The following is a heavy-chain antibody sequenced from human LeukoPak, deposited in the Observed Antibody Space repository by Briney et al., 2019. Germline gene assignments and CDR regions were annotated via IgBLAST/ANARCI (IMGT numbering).Heavy chain of an antibody. CDR3: ARAISAWSYFYYMDV. V-gene: IGHV4-59*01. CDR1: DDPITRFY. D-gene: IGHD6-19*01. CDR2: FYYSRGT. J-gene: IGHJ6*03. Sequence: PPETLSLTCTVSDDPITRFYWSWIRQSPGKGLEWIGYFYYSRGTTYNPSLRSRATISADTSQNQFSLKLRSVTAADTAVYYCARAISAWSYFYYMDVWGKGTTVTVSS.